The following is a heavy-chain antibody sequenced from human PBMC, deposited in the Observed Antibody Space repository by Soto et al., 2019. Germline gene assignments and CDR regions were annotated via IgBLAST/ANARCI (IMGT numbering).Heavy chain of an antibody. CDR3: AVSRYCRSTSCYFYYYHGMDV. D-gene: IGHD2-2*01. CDR2: VFHSGSS. CDR1: GASVTGFY. V-gene: IGHV4-59*02. Sequence: PSETLSLTCTVSGASVTGFYWSWIRQPPGKGLEWIGYVFHSGSSNYNPSLKSRVTISIDASKNQFSLKLNSVAAADTAVYYCAVSRYCRSTSCYFYYYHGMDVWGQGTTVTVSS. J-gene: IGHJ6*02.